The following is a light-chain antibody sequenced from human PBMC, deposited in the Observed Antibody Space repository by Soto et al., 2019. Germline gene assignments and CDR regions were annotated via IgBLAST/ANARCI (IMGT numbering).Light chain of an antibody. CDR2: GAS. V-gene: IGKV1-5*03. Sequence: DVQMTQSPSTLSASVGDRVTITCRASQNIRGWLAWYQQKPGKAPNLLIYGASTLESGVPSRFSGSGYRTEFTLTISSLQPDDFGTYYCQQYISTRTFGQGTKVEVK. CDR3: QQYISTRT. J-gene: IGKJ1*01. CDR1: QNIRGW.